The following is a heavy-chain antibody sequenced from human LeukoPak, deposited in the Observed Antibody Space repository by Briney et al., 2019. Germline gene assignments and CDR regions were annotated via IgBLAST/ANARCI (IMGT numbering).Heavy chain of an antibody. Sequence: GSLRLSCAASGFTFSDYYMSWIRQPPGKGLEWIGSIYYSGSTYYNPSLKSRVTISVDTSKNQFSLKLSSVTAADTAVYYCARQYVYFDYWGQGTLVTVSS. V-gene: IGHV4-39*01. CDR1: GFTFSDYY. CDR2: IYYSGST. CDR3: ARQYVYFDY. J-gene: IGHJ4*02. D-gene: IGHD2-8*01.